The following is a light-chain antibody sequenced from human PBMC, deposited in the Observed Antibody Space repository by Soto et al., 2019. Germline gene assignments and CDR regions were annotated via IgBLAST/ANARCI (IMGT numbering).Light chain of an antibody. CDR3: MQALQGPLT. CDR2: LVS. V-gene: IGKV2-28*01. J-gene: IGKJ4*01. Sequence: DVAVTLAALLLPVXPGEXGSIXXXXSXXLLHSNGYNYLDWYLRKPGQAPQLLIYLVSNRATGVPDRFSGSGSGTDFTLKISRVEAEDVGIYYCMQALQGPLTFGGGTKVDLK. CDR1: XXLLHSNGYNY.